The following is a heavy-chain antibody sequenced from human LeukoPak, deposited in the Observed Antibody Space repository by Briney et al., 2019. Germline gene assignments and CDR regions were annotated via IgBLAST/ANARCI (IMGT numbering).Heavy chain of an antibody. Sequence: PGRSLRLSCAASGFSFSSYGMHWVRQAPGKGLEWVAVISYDGSIKYYADSVKGRFTISRDNSKNTLYLQMNSLRAEDTAVYYCAKADYGDHLPFDYWGQGTLVTVSS. CDR1: GFSFSSYG. CDR3: AKADYGDHLPFDY. D-gene: IGHD4-17*01. CDR2: ISYDGSIK. V-gene: IGHV3-30*18. J-gene: IGHJ4*02.